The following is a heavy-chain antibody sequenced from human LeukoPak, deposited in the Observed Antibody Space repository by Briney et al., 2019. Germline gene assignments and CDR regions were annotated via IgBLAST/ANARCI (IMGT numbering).Heavy chain of an antibody. J-gene: IGHJ4*02. V-gene: IGHV3-7*01. D-gene: IGHD6-19*01. CDR3: ARDHSSGWYSDYFDY. CDR1: GFIFSNYW. Sequence: GGSLRLSCSASGFIFSNYWMTWVRQAPGKGLEWGANIKQDGSEKYYVDSVKGRFTISRDNAKKSLYLQMNSLRAEDTAVYYCARDHSSGWYSDYFDYWGQGTLVTVSS. CDR2: IKQDGSEK.